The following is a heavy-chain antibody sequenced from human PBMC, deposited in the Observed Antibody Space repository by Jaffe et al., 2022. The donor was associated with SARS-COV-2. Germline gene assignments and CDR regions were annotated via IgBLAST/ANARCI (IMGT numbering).Heavy chain of an antibody. CDR3: AKNFGSGYGLDYFDY. CDR2: ISGGRGVA. J-gene: IGHJ4*02. V-gene: IGHV3-23*01. D-gene: IGHD5-12*01. Sequence: EVELLESGGGLVQPGGSLRLSCAASGFTFSSCAMTWVRQAPGKGLEWVSLISGGRGVAYYADSVKGRFTISRDNSKNTLYLQMNSLRAEDTAIYYCAKNFGSGYGLDYFDYWGQGTLVTVSS. CDR1: GFTFSSCA.